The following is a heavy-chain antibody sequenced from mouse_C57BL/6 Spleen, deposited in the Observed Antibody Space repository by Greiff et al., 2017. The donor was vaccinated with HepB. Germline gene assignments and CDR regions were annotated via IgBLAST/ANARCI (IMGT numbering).Heavy chain of an antibody. D-gene: IGHD1-1*01. CDR3: ARPSGSRGYFDV. Sequence: EVKLMESGGGLVKPGGSLKLSCAASGFTFSDYGMHWVRQALEKGLEWVAYISSGSSTIYYADTVKGRFTISRDKAKNTLFLQMTSLRSEDTAMYYCARPSGSRGYFDVWGTGTTVTVSS. CDR1: GFTFSDYG. J-gene: IGHJ1*03. V-gene: IGHV5-17*01. CDR2: ISSGSSTI.